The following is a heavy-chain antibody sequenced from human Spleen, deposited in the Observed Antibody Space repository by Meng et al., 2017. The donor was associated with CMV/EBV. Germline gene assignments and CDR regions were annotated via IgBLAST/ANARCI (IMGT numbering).Heavy chain of an antibody. CDR1: GGSFSGYY. V-gene: IGHV4-34*01. CDR2: INHSGST. D-gene: IGHD2-8*01. J-gene: IGHJ3*01. Sequence: SETLSLTCAVYGGSFSGYYWSWIRQPPGKGLEWIGEINHSGSTNYNPSLKSRVTISVDTSKNQFSLKLSSVTAADTAVYYCAKDMSSRKWFHVVDVWGQGTMVTVSS. CDR3: AKDMSSRKWFHVVDV.